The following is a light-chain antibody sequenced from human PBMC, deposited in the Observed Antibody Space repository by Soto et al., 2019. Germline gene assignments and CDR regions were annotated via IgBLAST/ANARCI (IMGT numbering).Light chain of an antibody. J-gene: IGKJ1*01. CDR2: GSS. V-gene: IGKV1-39*01. CDR1: QGIRSF. Sequence: DIQMTQSPASVSASVGDRVTITCRASQGIRSFLNWYQQKPGKAPKLLISGSSSLESGVPSRFSGSGSGTDFTLTISRLQPEDFATYYCQQTYDSPWAFGQGTKV. CDR3: QQTYDSPWA.